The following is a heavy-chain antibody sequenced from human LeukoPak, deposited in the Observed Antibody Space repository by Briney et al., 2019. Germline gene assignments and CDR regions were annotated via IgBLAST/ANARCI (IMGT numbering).Heavy chain of an antibody. V-gene: IGHV3-23*01. CDR2: VSSSGGTT. D-gene: IGHD6-6*01. Sequence: PGGSLRLSCAASGFTFSSYAMTWVRQAPGKGLEWVSTVSSSGGTTYYADSVKGRFTISRDNAKNTLYLQMNSLRAEDTAVYYCAKDWVESSSSSYYFDYWGLGTLVTVSS. CDR3: AKDWVESSSSSYYFDY. J-gene: IGHJ4*02. CDR1: GFTFSSYA.